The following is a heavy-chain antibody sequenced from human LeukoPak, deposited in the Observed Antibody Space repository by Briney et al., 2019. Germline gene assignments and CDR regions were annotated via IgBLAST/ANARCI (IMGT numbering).Heavy chain of an antibody. CDR2: ISYDGSNK. J-gene: IGHJ4*02. Sequence: PGGSLRLSCAASGFTFSSYAMHWVRQAPGKGLEWVAFISYDGSNKYYADPVKGRFTISRDNAKNTLYLQMSSLRVEDTAVYYCARGSPDSSSSVDFDYWGQGTLVTVSS. CDR1: GFTFSSYA. V-gene: IGHV3-30*04. CDR3: ARGSPDSSSSVDFDY. D-gene: IGHD6-6*01.